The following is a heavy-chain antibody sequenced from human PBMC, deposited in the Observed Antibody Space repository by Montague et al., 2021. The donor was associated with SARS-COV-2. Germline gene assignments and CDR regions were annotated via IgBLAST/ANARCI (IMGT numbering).Heavy chain of an antibody. CDR2: ISRGGTT. J-gene: IGHJ4*02. Sequence: SETLSLTCTVSSDSFSSSDWWSWVRQPPGKGLDWIGEISRGGTTNYKSSLKSRVTMSIDKSKNQFSLKLTSVTAADTAVYYCAREAKAVSGRLDSWGQGTLVTVSS. CDR1: SDSFSSSDW. CDR3: AREAKAVSGRLDS. V-gene: IGHV4-4*02. D-gene: IGHD6-19*01.